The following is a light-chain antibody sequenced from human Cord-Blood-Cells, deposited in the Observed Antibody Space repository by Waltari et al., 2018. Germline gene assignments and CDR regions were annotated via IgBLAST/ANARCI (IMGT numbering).Light chain of an antibody. Sequence: QSALTQPASVSGSPGQSITISCTGTSSDVGCSNYVSWYQQHPGKAPKLMIYDVSNRPSGVSNRFSCSKSGNTASLTISGLQAEDEADYYCSSYTSSSTLVFGTGTKVTVL. CDR3: SSYTSSSTLV. V-gene: IGLV2-14*01. CDR2: DVS. CDR1: SSDVGCSNY. J-gene: IGLJ1*01.